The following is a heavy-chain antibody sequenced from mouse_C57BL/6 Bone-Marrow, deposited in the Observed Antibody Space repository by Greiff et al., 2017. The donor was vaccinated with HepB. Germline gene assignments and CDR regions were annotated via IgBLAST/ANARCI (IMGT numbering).Heavy chain of an antibody. Sequence: QVQLKQPGAELVKPGASVKLSCKASGYTFTSYWMHWVKQRPGQGLEWIGMIHPNSGSTNYNEKFKSKATLTVDKSSSTAYMQLSSLTSEDSAVYYCANYYGSSYAYAMDYWGQGTSVTVSS. CDR2: IHPNSGST. V-gene: IGHV1-64*01. J-gene: IGHJ4*01. D-gene: IGHD1-1*01. CDR3: ANYYGSSYAYAMDY. CDR1: GYTFTSYW.